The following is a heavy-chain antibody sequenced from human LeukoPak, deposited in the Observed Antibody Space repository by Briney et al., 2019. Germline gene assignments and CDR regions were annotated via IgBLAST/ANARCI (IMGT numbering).Heavy chain of an antibody. CDR2: ISWNSGSI. V-gene: IGHV3-9*01. J-gene: IGHJ4*02. Sequence: PGGSLRLSCAASGFTFDDYAMHWVRQAPGKGLEWVSGISWNSGSIGYADSVKGRFTIPRDNAKNSLYLQMNSLRAEDTALYYCAKDTVTPGAFDYWGQGTLVTVSS. D-gene: IGHD4-23*01. CDR3: AKDTVTPGAFDY. CDR1: GFTFDDYA.